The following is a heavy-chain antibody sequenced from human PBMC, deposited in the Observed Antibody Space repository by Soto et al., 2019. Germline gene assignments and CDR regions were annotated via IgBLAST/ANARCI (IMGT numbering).Heavy chain of an antibody. J-gene: IGHJ6*01. Sequence: SQTLSLTCAISAAGVSSDSASWNWMRQSPWRVLEWLGRTYYMSKWYIEFAPSVQSRIIINPDTSKNQLSLQLNCLTLEETAVFYCARSRVFIAVAGM. CDR3: ARSRVFIAVAGM. D-gene: IGHD6-19*01. CDR1: AAGVSSDSAS. CDR2: TYYMSKWYI. V-gene: IGHV6-1*01.